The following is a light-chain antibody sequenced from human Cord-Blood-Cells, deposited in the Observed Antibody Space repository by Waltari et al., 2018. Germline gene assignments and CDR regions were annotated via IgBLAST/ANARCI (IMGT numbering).Light chain of an antibody. V-gene: IGKV1-8*01. CDR3: QQYYSYPWT. J-gene: IGKJ1*01. CDR2: AAS. CDR1: QGISSY. Sequence: IRRPQPPSSSSAATGDSLTITCRACQGISSYLAWYQQKPGKAPKLLIYAASTLQSGVPSRFSGSGSGTDFTLTISCLQSEDFATYYCQQYYSYPWTFGQGTKVEIK.